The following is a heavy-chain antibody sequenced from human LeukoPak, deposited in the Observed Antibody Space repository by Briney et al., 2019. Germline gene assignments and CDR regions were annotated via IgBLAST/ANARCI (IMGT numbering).Heavy chain of an antibody. CDR2: INPNSGGT. Sequence: ASVKVSCKASGYTFTGYYIHWVRQAPGPGLEWMGWINPNSGGTNYAQKFQGRVTMTRDRSISTAYMELSRLRSDDTAVYYCASSARSWSSLFFQHWGQGTLVTVSS. CDR3: ASSARSWSSLFFQH. CDR1: GYTFTGYY. D-gene: IGHD6-13*01. V-gene: IGHV1-2*02. J-gene: IGHJ1*01.